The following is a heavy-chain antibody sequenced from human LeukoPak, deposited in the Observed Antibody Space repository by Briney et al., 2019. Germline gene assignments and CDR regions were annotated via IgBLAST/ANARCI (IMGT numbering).Heavy chain of an antibody. V-gene: IGHV4-59*11. Sequence: SETLSLTCAVAADSFSSHYWTWIRQPPGQGLERIGYISYIGRNNYNPSLKSRVTTSIDTSRNPFSLRLSSVTAADTAVYYCARDLVTVTKGFDIWGQGTMVSVSS. CDR2: ISYIGRN. J-gene: IGHJ3*02. D-gene: IGHD4-17*01. CDR3: ARDLVTVTKGFDI. CDR1: ADSFSSHY.